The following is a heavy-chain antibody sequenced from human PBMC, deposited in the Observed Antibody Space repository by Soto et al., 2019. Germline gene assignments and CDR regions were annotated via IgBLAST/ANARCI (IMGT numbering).Heavy chain of an antibody. Sequence: ASVKVSCKASGGIFSDFSFSWVRQAPGEGLERLGWINTHNGNTNYAQNLQGRVFMTADTSTNTAYMELRSLRSDDTAIYYCTRDGSAPYYYYAMDAWGQGTTVTVSS. CDR2: INTHNGNT. CDR3: TRDGSAPYYYYAMDA. D-gene: IGHD3-10*01. J-gene: IGHJ6*02. V-gene: IGHV1-18*01. CDR1: GGIFSDFS.